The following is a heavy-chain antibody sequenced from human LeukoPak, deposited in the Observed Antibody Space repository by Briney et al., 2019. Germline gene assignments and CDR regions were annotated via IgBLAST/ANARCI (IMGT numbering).Heavy chain of an antibody. CDR3: ARHVEATKYYFHY. CDR1: GGSISSSSYY. V-gene: IGHV4-39*01. CDR2: IYYNGST. D-gene: IGHD2-8*01. J-gene: IGHJ4*02. Sequence: SETLSLTCTVSGGSISSSSYYWGWIRQPPGKGLEWIGSIYYNGSTYYNPSLKSRVTISVDTSKNQFSLKLSSVTAADTAVYYCARHVEATKYYFHYWGQGTLVTVSS.